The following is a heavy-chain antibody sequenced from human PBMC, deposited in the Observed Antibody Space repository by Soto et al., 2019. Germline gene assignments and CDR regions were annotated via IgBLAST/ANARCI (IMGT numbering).Heavy chain of an antibody. Sequence: EVKLLQSGGGVVPPGGSLRLSCATSGFTFNTYPMTWVRQAPGKGLEWVSSISSTAGKTSSYADSVKGRFAISRDFSDNTVYLQMDNLRVDDTAVYFCAKGVLSFHYGMEVWGQGTLVTVSS. V-gene: IGHV3-23*01. J-gene: IGHJ4*02. CDR1: GFTFNTYP. CDR3: AKGVLSFHYGMEV. CDR2: ISSTAGKTS. D-gene: IGHD3-16*01.